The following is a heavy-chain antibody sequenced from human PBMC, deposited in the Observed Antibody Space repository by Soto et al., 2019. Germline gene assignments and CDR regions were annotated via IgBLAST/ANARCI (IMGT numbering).Heavy chain of an antibody. J-gene: IGHJ4*02. CDR3: ARGSDGDLWFGELLRQRPYYFDY. CDR1: GGSFSGYY. CDR2: INHSGST. V-gene: IGHV4-34*01. Sequence: SETLSLTCAVYGGSFSGYYWSWIRQPPGKGLEWIGEINHSGSTNYNPSLKSRVTISVDTSKNQFSLKLSSVTAADTAVYYCARGSDGDLWFGELLRQRPYYFDYWGQGTLVTVSS. D-gene: IGHD3-10*01.